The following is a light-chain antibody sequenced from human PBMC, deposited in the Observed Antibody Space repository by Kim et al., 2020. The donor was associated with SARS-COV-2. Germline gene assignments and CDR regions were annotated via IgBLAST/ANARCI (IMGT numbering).Light chain of an antibody. CDR3: QQSYNVPPT. CDR2: AAS. V-gene: IGKV1-39*01. J-gene: IGKJ1*01. CDR1: QSIATY. Sequence: DIQMTQSPSSLSASVGDRVTITCRASQSIATYLNWYQQKPGKAPNLLMYAASRLQSGVPSRFSGRGSGTHFTLTISRLQPEDFGTYYCQQSYNVPPTFGQGTKVDIK.